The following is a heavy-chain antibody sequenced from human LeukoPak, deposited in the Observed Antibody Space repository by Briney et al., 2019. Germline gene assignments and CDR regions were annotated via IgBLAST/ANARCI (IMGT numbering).Heavy chain of an antibody. J-gene: IGHJ6*03. CDR3: ASAPPRYPRLYYMVV. Sequence: SETLSLTCAVYGGSFSGYYWSWIRQPPGKGLEWIGEINHSGSTNYNPSLKSRVTISVDTSKNQFSLKLSSVTAADTAVYYCASAPPRYPRLYYMVVWGKGTTVTVSS. CDR1: GGSFSGYY. V-gene: IGHV4-34*01. D-gene: IGHD1-14*01. CDR2: INHSGST.